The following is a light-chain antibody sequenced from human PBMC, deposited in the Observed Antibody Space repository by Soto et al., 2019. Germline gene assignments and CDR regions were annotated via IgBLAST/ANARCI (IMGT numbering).Light chain of an antibody. CDR1: QSVSRNY. CDR2: GAS. Sequence: EVVLTQSPGTLSLSPGERATLSCRASQSVSRNYLAWYQKKPGQAPRLLIYGASTRATAIPDRFSGSGSGTDFTLTITRLEPEDFAVYYCQQYGSSPWTFGQGTKVEIK. CDR3: QQYGSSPWT. J-gene: IGKJ1*01. V-gene: IGKV3-20*01.